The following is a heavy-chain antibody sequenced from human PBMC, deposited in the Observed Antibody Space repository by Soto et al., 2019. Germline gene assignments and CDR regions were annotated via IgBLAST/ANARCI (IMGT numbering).Heavy chain of an antibody. CDR2: IYHSGST. Sequence: NPSETLSLTCAVSGGSISSGGYSWSWIRQPPGKGLEWIGYIYHSGSTYYNPSLKSRVTISVDRPKNQFSLKLSSVTAADTAVYYCARAGYDILTGWGMDVWGQGTTVTVSS. D-gene: IGHD3-9*01. V-gene: IGHV4-30-2*01. CDR3: ARAGYDILTGWGMDV. CDR1: GGSISSGGYS. J-gene: IGHJ6*02.